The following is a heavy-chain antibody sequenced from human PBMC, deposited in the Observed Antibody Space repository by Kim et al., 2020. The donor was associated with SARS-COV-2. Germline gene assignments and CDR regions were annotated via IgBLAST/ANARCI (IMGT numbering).Heavy chain of an antibody. D-gene: IGHD1-26*01. J-gene: IGHJ6*03. CDR3: AKDGTVGATDYYYYYYMDV. Sequence: GRFNISRDNSKNTLYLQMNSLRAEDTAVYYCAKDGTVGATDYYYYYYMDVWGKGTTVTVSS. V-gene: IGHV3-30*02.